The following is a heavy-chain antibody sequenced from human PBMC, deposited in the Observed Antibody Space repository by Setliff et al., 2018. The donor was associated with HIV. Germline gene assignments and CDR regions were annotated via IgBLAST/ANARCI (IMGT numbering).Heavy chain of an antibody. Sequence: ESGPTLVNPTQTLTLTCTFSGFSLTTSGVGVGWIRQPPGMALEWLALIYWDDDKRCNPSLKSRLTITKDTSKNQVILTMTNMDPLEAGTYYCAHRLATMIEGDAFDIWGQGTMVTVSS. D-gene: IGHD5-12*01. J-gene: IGHJ3*02. CDR1: GFSLTTSGVG. V-gene: IGHV2-5*02. CDR3: AHRLATMIEGDAFDI. CDR2: IYWDDDK.